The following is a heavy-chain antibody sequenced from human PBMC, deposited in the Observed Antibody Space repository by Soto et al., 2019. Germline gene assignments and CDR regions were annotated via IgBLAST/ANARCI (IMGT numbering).Heavy chain of an antibody. D-gene: IGHD6-19*01. CDR1: GAAVSIGGYF. V-gene: IGHV4-61*08. CDR2: IYYSGGT. Sequence: PSETMSLTCTVCGAAVSIGGYFYTWVRQPPGKGLEWLGYIYYSGGTNYNPSLKSRVTISLDKSKSQFSLRLISVTAADTAVYYCTREQSDDNYFDPWGQGTLVTVSS. J-gene: IGHJ5*02. CDR3: TREQSDDNYFDP.